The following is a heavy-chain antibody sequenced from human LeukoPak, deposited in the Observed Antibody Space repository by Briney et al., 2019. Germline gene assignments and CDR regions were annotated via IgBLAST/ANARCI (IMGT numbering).Heavy chain of an antibody. Sequence: TSETLSLTCTVSGGSISSYYWSWIRQPPGKGLEWIGYIYYNGSTNYTPSLKSRVTISLDTSKNQFSLKLRSVTAADTAVYYCARGRGAAMVRQWFFDLWGRGTLVTVSS. V-gene: IGHV4-59*12. CDR2: IYYNGST. D-gene: IGHD5-18*01. CDR3: ARGRGAAMVRQWFFDL. J-gene: IGHJ2*01. CDR1: GGSISSYY.